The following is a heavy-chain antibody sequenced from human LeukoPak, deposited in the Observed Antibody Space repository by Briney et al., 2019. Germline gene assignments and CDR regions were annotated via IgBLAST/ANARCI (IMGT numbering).Heavy chain of an antibody. Sequence: TSETLSLTCTVSGGSISSSSYYWSWIRQPAGKGLEWIGRIYTSGSTNYNPSLKSRVTMSVDTSKNQFSLKLSSVTAADTAVYYCARDRITIFGVVTPFDYWGQGTLVTVSS. CDR3: ARDRITIFGVVTPFDY. J-gene: IGHJ4*02. D-gene: IGHD3-3*01. CDR1: GGSISSSSYY. V-gene: IGHV4-61*02. CDR2: IYTSGST.